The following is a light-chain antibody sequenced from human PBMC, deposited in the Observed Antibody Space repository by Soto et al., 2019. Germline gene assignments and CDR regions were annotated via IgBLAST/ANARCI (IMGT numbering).Light chain of an antibody. J-gene: IGKJ1*01. Sequence: DIQMTQSPSTLSASVGDRVTITCRSTQSISSWTAWYQQKPGKAPKLLIYDASSLESGVPSRFSGSGSGTEFTLTICSLQPDEFATYYCQQYNSYPRTFGQGTKVDIK. CDR1: QSISSW. CDR3: QQYNSYPRT. CDR2: DAS. V-gene: IGKV1-5*01.